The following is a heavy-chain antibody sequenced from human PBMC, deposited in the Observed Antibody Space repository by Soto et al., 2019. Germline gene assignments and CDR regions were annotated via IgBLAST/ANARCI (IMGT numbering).Heavy chain of an antibody. CDR3: ARQYYGSGYYYGMGV. CDR2: IIPIFETA. Sequence: QVQLVQSGAEVKKPGSSVKASCKASGGTFSSYAISWVRQAPGQGLEWMGGIIPIFETANYAQKFQDRVTIPADKSTSTAYMELSSLRSEDTAVYYCARQYYGSGYYYGMGVWGQGTTVTVSS. J-gene: IGHJ6*02. V-gene: IGHV1-69*06. CDR1: GGTFSSYA. D-gene: IGHD3-10*01.